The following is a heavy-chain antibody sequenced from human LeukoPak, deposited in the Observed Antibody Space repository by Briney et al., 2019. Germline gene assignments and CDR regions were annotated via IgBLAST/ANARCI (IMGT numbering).Heavy chain of an antibody. CDR1: GFSFSTYA. Sequence: GGSLRLSCAASGFSFSTYAMSWVRQAPGKGLEWVSYITSGSTTIYYADSVKGRFTISRDNAKNSLYLQTNSLRAEDTAVYYCARGSDVSDYWGQGTLVTVSS. J-gene: IGHJ4*02. CDR3: ARGSDVSDY. D-gene: IGHD2-15*01. V-gene: IGHV3-48*01. CDR2: ITSGSTTI.